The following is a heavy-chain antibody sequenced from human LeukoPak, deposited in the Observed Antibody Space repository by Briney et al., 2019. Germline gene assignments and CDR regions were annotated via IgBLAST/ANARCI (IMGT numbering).Heavy chain of an antibody. CDR1: GFTFSTYW. D-gene: IGHD2/OR15-2a*01. CDR2: INSDGSST. V-gene: IGHV3-74*01. J-gene: IGHJ4*02. CDR3: ARDLSSDY. Sequence: GGSLRLSCRASGFTFSTYWMHWVRQTPGKGLVWVSRINSDGSSTNYADSVKGRFTISRDNAKNTVYLQMNSLRVEDTAVHYCARDLSSDYWGQGTQVTVFS.